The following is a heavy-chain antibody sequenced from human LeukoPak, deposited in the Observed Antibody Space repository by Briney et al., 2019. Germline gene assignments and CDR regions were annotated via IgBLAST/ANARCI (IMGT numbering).Heavy chain of an antibody. Sequence: GGSLRLSCAASRFTFSSYWMSWVRQAPGKGLEWVANIKQDGSEKYYVDSVKGRFTISRDNAKNSLYLQMDSLRAEDTAVYYCARPAALDYWGQGTLVTVSS. V-gene: IGHV3-7*01. CDR1: RFTFSSYW. D-gene: IGHD6-13*01. J-gene: IGHJ4*02. CDR3: ARPAALDY. CDR2: IKQDGSEK.